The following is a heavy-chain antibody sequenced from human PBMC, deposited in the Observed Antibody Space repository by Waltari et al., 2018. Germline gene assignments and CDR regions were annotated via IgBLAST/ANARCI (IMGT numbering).Heavy chain of an antibody. J-gene: IGHJ5*02. CDR3: AITKVPTPDNWFDP. CDR2: IDPGDSDT. Sequence: EVQLVQSGAEVKKPGESLKISCTGSGYSFTSYLLRCVRHLPGKGLEWMGIIDPGDSDTRYSPSFQGQVTISADKSISTAYLQWSSLKASDTAMYYCAITKVPTPDNWFDPWGQGTLVTVSS. CDR1: GYSFTSYL. V-gene: IGHV5-51*03. D-gene: IGHD1-1*01.